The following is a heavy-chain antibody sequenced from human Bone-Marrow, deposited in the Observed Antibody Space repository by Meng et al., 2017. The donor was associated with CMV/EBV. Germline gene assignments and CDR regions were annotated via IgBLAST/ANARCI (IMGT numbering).Heavy chain of an antibody. CDR2: IYHSGST. CDR3: ARVSGSYFDD. CDR1: GYSISSGYY. Sequence: SETLSLTCTVSGYSISSGYYWGWIRQPPGRGLEWIGSIYHSGSTYYNPSLKSRVTISVDTSKNQFSLKLSSVTAADTAVYYCARVSGSYFDDWGQGTLVIVSS. V-gene: IGHV4-38-2*02. J-gene: IGHJ4*02. D-gene: IGHD1-26*01.